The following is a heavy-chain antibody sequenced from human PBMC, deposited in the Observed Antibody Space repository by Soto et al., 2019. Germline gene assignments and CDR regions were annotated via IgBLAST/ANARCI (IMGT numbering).Heavy chain of an antibody. CDR1: GYSFSTHS. Sequence: AASVKVSCKASGYSFSTHSIHWVRQAPGQGLEWMGWINGGNGNTKYSQKFRDRVTITRDASASTGYMELSSLRSEDTAVYYCARGKGMEENYYYYGMDVWGQGTTVTVSS. CDR3: ARGKGMEENYYYYGMDV. J-gene: IGHJ6*02. V-gene: IGHV1-3*01. D-gene: IGHD1-1*01. CDR2: INGGNGNT.